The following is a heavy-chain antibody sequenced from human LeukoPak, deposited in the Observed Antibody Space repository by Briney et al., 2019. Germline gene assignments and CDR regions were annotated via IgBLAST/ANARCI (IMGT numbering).Heavy chain of an antibody. CDR1: GYTFNSSY. V-gene: IGHV1-46*02. Sequence: ASVKVSCKASGYTFNSSYMHWVRQAPGQGLEWMGIINPSDDSTRYAQKFQGRVTMTKDTSTNTVYMHLSSLSSDDTAVYYCARAAMNLDGYNWWYFDYWGQGTLVTVSS. J-gene: IGHJ4*02. D-gene: IGHD5-24*01. CDR3: ARAAMNLDGYNWWYFDY. CDR2: INPSDDST.